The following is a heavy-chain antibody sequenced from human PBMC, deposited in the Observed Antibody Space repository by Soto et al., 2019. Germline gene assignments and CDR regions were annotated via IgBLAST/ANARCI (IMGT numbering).Heavy chain of an antibody. CDR3: ARAPSYYGSGSYNWFDP. CDR2: IYYSGST. J-gene: IGHJ5*02. D-gene: IGHD3-10*01. Sequence: PSETLSLTCTVSGCSISSGGYYWSWIRQHPGKGLEWIGYIYYSGSTYYNPSLKSRVTISVDTSKNQFSLKLSSVTAADTAVYYCARAPSYYGSGSYNWFDPWGQGTLVTVSS. V-gene: IGHV4-31*03. CDR1: GCSISSGGYY.